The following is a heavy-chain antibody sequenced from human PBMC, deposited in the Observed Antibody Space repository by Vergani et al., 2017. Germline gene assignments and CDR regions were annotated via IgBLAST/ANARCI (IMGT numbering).Heavy chain of an antibody. D-gene: IGHD3-22*01. CDR2: INHSGST. Sequence: QVQLQQWGAGLLKPSETLSLTCAVYGGSFSGYYWSWIRQPPGKGLEWIGEINHSGSTNYNPSLKSRVTIAVDTSKNQFSLKLSSVTAADTAVYSCARGPPYYDSRRGAFDIWGQGTTVTVSS. V-gene: IGHV4-34*01. J-gene: IGHJ3*02. CDR1: GGSFSGYY. CDR3: ARGPPYYDSRRGAFDI.